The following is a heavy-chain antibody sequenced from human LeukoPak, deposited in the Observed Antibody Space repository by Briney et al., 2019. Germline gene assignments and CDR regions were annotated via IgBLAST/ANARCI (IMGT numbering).Heavy chain of an antibody. V-gene: IGHV1-2*02. J-gene: IGHJ4*02. CDR3: ATAPYYGSGSPFDY. Sequence: ASVKVSCKASGYTFTGYYMHWVRQAPGQGLEWMGWINPNSGGTNYAQKFQGRVTMTEDTSTDTAYMELSSLRSEDTAVYYCATAPYYGSGSPFDYWGQGTLVTVSS. D-gene: IGHD3-10*01. CDR2: INPNSGGT. CDR1: GYTFTGYY.